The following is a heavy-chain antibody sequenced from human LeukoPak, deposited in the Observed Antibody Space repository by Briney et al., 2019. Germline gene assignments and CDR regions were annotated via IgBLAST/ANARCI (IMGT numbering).Heavy chain of an antibody. CDR3: AQGRTVTTIGLYYSYYMDV. CDR1: GGSISSGTYY. V-gene: IGHV4-61*02. D-gene: IGHD4-17*01. Sequence: SQTLSLTCTVSGGSISSGTYYWSWIRQPAGKGLEWIGRIYTSGSTNYSPSLKSRVTISVDTSKNQFSLKLNSVTAADTAVYYCAQGRTVTTIGLYYSYYMDVWGKGTTVTVSS. CDR2: IYTSGST. J-gene: IGHJ6*03.